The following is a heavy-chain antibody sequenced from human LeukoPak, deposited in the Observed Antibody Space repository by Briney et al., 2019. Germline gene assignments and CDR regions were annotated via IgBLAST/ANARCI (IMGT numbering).Heavy chain of an antibody. CDR1: GFTFDDYA. CDR2: ISWNSGSI. J-gene: IGHJ4*02. CDR3: AKDKRGSGWYYFDY. Sequence: PGGSLRLSCAASGFTFDDYAMHWVRQAPGKGLEWVSGISWNSGSIGYADSVKGRFTISRDNAKNSLYLQMNSLRAEDTALYYCAKDKRGSGWYYFDYWGQGTLVTVSS. V-gene: IGHV3-9*01. D-gene: IGHD6-19*01.